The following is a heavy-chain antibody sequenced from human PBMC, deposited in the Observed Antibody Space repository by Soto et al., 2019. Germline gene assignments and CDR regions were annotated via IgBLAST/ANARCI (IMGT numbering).Heavy chain of an antibody. Sequence: SETLSLTCTVSGGSISSGGYYWSWIRQQPGKGQEWIGYIYYSGSTYYKPSLKSRVTISVDTSKKQLSLKLRSVTAADSAVYYCAVGGYSYGPPSFDYWGQGTLVTVSS. CDR1: GGSISSGGYY. V-gene: IGHV4-31*03. J-gene: IGHJ4*02. CDR2: IYYSGST. D-gene: IGHD5-18*01. CDR3: AVGGYSYGPPSFDY.